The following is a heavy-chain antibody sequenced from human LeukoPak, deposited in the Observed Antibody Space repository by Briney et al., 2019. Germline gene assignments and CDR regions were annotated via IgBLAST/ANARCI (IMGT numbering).Heavy chain of an antibody. D-gene: IGHD2-15*01. CDR3: ARRSVVVSAAGDDAFDI. Sequence: ASVKVSCKASGYTFTRYGISWVRRAPGQGLEWMGWLNTYNGNTNYAQKFQGRVTMTTDTYTRTAYMELRSLRYDDTAVYYCARRSVVVSAAGDDAFDIWGQGTMVTVSS. CDR1: GYTFTRYG. V-gene: IGHV1-18*01. J-gene: IGHJ3*02. CDR2: LNTYNGNT.